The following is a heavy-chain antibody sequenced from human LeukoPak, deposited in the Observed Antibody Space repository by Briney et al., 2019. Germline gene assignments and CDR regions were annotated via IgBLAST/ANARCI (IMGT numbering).Heavy chain of an antibody. D-gene: IGHD3-16*02. Sequence: GGSLRLSCATSGFTFNNNAMSWVRQAPGKGLEWVSAINGGGDATEYADSVKGRFTISRDNSKNTLYLQMNSLRPDDTAVYFCARVSILNLGELSEAFDMWGQGTMVTVSS. CDR2: INGGGDAT. J-gene: IGHJ3*02. CDR1: GFTFNNNA. V-gene: IGHV3-23*01. CDR3: ARVSILNLGELSEAFDM.